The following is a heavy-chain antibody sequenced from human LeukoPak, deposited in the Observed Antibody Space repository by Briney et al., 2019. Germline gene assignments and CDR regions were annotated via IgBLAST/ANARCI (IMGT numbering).Heavy chain of an antibody. D-gene: IGHD1-7*01. J-gene: IGHJ6*03. V-gene: IGHV4-4*07. CDR2: IYTSGST. CDR1: GGSISSYY. CDR3: ARDPGPLKLELRFPYYYYMDV. Sequence: PSEILSLTCTVSGGSISSYYWSWIRQPAGKGLEWIGRIYTSGSTNYNPSLKSRVTISVDTSKNQFSLKLSSVTAADTAVYYCARDPGPLKLELRFPYYYYMDVWGKGTTVTVSS.